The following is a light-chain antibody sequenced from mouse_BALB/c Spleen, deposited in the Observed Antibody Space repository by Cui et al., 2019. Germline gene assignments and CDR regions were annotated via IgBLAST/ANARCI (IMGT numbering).Light chain of an antibody. V-gene: IGKV10-94*01. CDR3: QQGQSYPLT. Sequence: TSSLSASLGDTITITCHASQNINVWISWYQQKTGNIPKLLIYKASNLHTGVPSRVSGSGSGTGFTLTISSLQPEDIATYYCQQGQSYPLTFGGGTKLEIK. J-gene: IGKJ1*01. CDR1: QNINVW. CDR2: KAS.